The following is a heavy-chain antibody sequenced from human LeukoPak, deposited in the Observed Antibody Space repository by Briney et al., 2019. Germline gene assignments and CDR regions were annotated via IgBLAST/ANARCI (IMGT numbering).Heavy chain of an antibody. Sequence: GASVKVSCKASGGTFSSYAISWVRQAPGQGLEWMGGIIPIFGTANYAQKFQGRVTITADESTSTAYMEPSSLRSEDTAVYYCASAYYYDSSGYYYRDWFDPWGQGTLVTVSS. V-gene: IGHV1-69*13. J-gene: IGHJ5*02. D-gene: IGHD3-22*01. CDR1: GGTFSSYA. CDR3: ASAYYYDSSGYYYRDWFDP. CDR2: IIPIFGTA.